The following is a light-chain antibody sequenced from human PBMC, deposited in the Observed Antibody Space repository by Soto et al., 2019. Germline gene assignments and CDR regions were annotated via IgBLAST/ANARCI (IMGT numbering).Light chain of an antibody. V-gene: IGKV2-30*01. CDR1: QSLAYSDGNTY. Sequence: DVVMTQSPLSLPVTLGQPASISCRSSQSLAYSDGNTYLNWFQQRPGQSPRRLIYKVSNRDPRDPDRFSGSGSGTDFPLKISRVEAGDVGVYYCMQGTHWPPYTFGQGTKLEIK. CDR3: MQGTHWPPYT. J-gene: IGKJ2*01. CDR2: KVS.